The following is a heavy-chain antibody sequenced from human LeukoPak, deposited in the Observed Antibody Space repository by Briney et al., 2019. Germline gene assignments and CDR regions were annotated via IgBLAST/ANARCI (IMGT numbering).Heavy chain of an antibody. CDR3: ARDLWVRGVIVDYYYYGMDV. Sequence: GGSLRLSCAASGFIFSSYWMSWVRQAPGRGLERVAVIFSGGSTHYANSVKGGFTISRDNSKNTLYLQMNSLRAEDTAVYYCARDLWVRGVIVDYYYYGMDVWGQGTTVTVSS. V-gene: IGHV3-66*01. CDR2: IFSGGST. D-gene: IGHD3-10*01. J-gene: IGHJ6*02. CDR1: GFIFSSYW.